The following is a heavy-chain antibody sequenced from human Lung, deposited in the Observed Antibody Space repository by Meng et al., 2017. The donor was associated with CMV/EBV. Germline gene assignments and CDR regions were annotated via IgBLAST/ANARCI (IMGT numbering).Heavy chain of an antibody. Sequence: YNFFSYGITWVRQAPGQGLEWMGWISAYNGNTHYTQKLQGRVTMTTDTSTSTAYMELRSLRSDDTAVYYCARDREDSRSHLEVGADSLGQGTLVTVSS. V-gene: IGHV1-18*01. CDR2: ISAYNGNT. J-gene: IGHJ4*02. CDR1: YNFFSYG. CDR3: ARDREDSRSHLEVGADS. D-gene: IGHD1-26*01.